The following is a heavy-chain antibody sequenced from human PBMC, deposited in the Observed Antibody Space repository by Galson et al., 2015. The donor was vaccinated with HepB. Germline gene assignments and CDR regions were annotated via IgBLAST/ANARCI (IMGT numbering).Heavy chain of an antibody. CDR3: ARLVRDGYNLFFDY. V-gene: IGHV1-69*10. J-gene: IGHJ4*02. D-gene: IGHD5-24*01. CDR1: GGTFKSHG. CDR2: IIPIFGIT. Sequence: SVKVSCKASGGTFKSHGISWVRQAPGQGLEWMGGIIPIFGITNYVQKFQGRVTITADTSTSTAYMELSSLRSEDTAVYYCARLVRDGYNLFFDYWGQGTLVTVSS.